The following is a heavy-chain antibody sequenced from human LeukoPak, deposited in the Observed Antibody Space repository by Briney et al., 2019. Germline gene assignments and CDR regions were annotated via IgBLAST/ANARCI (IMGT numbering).Heavy chain of an antibody. V-gene: IGHV1-69*01. J-gene: IGHJ4*02. D-gene: IGHD1-1*01. CDR2: IIPMFGTT. Sequence: SVKVSCKAFGGTFSSYAITWVRQAPGQGLEWMGVIIPMFGTTNYAQKFQGRVTITADESTSTAYMELSSLRSEDTAVYYCARGANPQLEQTHFDYWGQGTLVTVSS. CDR3: ARGANPQLEQTHFDY. CDR1: GGTFSSYA.